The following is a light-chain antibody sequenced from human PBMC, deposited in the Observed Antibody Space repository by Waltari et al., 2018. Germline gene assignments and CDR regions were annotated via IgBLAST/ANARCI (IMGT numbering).Light chain of an antibody. CDR3: QQYGSSPPT. Sequence: DIVMTQSPATLSVSPGERATLSCRASQSVSSSYLAWYQQKPGQAPRLLIYGASSRATGIPDRFSGSGSGTDFTLTISRLEPEDFAVYYCQQYGSSPPTFGQGTKVEIK. V-gene: IGKV3-20*01. CDR1: QSVSSSY. CDR2: GAS. J-gene: IGKJ1*01.